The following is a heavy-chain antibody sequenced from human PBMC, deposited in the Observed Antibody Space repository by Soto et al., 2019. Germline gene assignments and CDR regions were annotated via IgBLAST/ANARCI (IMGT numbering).Heavy chain of an antibody. CDR1: GFTFSDYA. Sequence: QVQLVESGGGVVQLGRSLRLSCAASGFTFSDYAIHWVRQAPGKGLEWVAVVSYDGSNKYYADSVKGRFSISRENSKNTLYLQMNSLRAEDTAVYYCARGLPRMTNRSWFDPWGQGTLVTVSS. D-gene: IGHD4-17*01. CDR2: VSYDGSNK. V-gene: IGHV3-30-3*01. CDR3: ARGLPRMTNRSWFDP. J-gene: IGHJ5*02.